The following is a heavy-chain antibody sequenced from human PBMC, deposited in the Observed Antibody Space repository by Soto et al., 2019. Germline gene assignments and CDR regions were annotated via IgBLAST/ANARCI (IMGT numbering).Heavy chain of an antibody. CDR2: VYYTGST. CDR1: GASISSGTYY. D-gene: IGHD5-18*01. CDR3: ARGAGFSYASTWFDI. J-gene: IGHJ5*02. Sequence: QVHLQESRPGLVKASETLSLTCTVFGASISSGTYYWTWIRQAPGKGLEWVGHVYYTGSTNYNPAFNDRVTISVDTSKKHFSLQLTSVAAADTAVYYCARGAGFSYASTWFDIWGQGTLVTVSS. V-gene: IGHV4-61*03.